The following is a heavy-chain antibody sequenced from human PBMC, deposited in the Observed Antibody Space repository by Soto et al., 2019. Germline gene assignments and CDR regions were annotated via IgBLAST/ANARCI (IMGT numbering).Heavy chain of an antibody. V-gene: IGHV3-15*01. D-gene: IGHD3-3*01. CDR2: IKSKTDGGTT. J-gene: IGHJ5*02. CDR3: TTDPLTLEWFSRPGGNCFDP. CDR1: GFTFSNAW. Sequence: GGSLRLSCAASGFTFSNAWMSWVRQAPGKGLEWVGRIKSKTDGGTTDYAAPVKGRFTISRDDSKNTLYLQMNSLKTEDTAVYYCTTDPLTLEWFSRPGGNCFDPWGQGTLVTVSS.